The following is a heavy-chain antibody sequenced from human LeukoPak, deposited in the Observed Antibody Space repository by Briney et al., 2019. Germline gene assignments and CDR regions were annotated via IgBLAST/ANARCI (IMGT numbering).Heavy chain of an antibody. CDR2: IKRKTDGGTT. CDR3: TTGYCSGTGCSSVIY. Sequence: GGSLRLSCAASGFTFNNAWMSWVRQAPGKGLEWVGRIKRKTDGGTTDYAAHVKGRFTISRDDSKNTLYLQMSSLRTEDTAVYHCTTGYCSGTGCSSVIYWGQGTLVTVSS. J-gene: IGHJ4*02. V-gene: IGHV3-15*01. D-gene: IGHD2-15*01. CDR1: GFTFNNAW.